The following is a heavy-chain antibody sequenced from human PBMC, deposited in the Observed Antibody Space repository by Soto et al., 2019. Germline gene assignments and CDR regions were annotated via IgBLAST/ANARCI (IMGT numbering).Heavy chain of an antibody. CDR3: ARGTVTTKAFDI. CDR1: GGSFSGYY. J-gene: IGHJ3*02. D-gene: IGHD4-17*01. Sequence: SETLSLTCAVYGGSFSGYYWSWIRQPPGKGLEWIGEINHSGSTNYNPSLKSRVTISVDTSKNQFSLKLSSVTAADTAVYYCARGTVTTKAFDIWGQGTMVTVSS. CDR2: INHSGST. V-gene: IGHV4-34*01.